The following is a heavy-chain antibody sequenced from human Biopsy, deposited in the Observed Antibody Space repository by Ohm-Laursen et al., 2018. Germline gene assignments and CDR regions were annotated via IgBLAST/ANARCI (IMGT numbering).Heavy chain of an antibody. Sequence: GTLSLTCTVSGGSITSYSWSWIRQPPGKGLEPIGYIYNTGDTTYNPSLQSRVTISLDTPNNQLSLRLRSVTAADAAVYYCARRSAANWYFNLWGRGTLVTVSS. D-gene: IGHD6-25*01. CDR3: ARRSAANWYFNL. J-gene: IGHJ2*01. CDR1: GGSITSYS. CDR2: IYNTGDT. V-gene: IGHV4-59*08.